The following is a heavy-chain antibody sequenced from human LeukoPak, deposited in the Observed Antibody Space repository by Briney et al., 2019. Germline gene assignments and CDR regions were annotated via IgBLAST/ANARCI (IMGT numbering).Heavy chain of an antibody. CDR3: ARDTSFAVGATLDF. D-gene: IGHD1-26*01. J-gene: IGHJ4*02. CDR1: GFTFSSYA. Sequence: PGGSLRLSCAASGFTFSSYAMHWVRQAPGKGLEWVAVVSYDGSNKYYANSVKGRFTISRDKSKNTLHLQMNSLRAEDTVIYYCARDTSFAVGATLDFWGQGTLVTVSS. V-gene: IGHV3-30*04. CDR2: VSYDGSNK.